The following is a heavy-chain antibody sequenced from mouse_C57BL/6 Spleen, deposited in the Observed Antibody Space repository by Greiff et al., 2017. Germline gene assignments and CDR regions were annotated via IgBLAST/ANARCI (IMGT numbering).Heavy chain of an antibody. Sequence: VQLQQSGPELVKPGASVKISCKASGYTFTDYYMNWVKQSHGKSLEWLGDINPNNGGTSYNQKFKGKATLTVDKSSSTAYMELRSLTSEDSAVYYCARGCYYYGSSYGAYWGQGTLVTVSA. CDR2: INPNNGGT. CDR3: ARGCYYYGSSYGAY. D-gene: IGHD1-1*01. V-gene: IGHV1-26*01. J-gene: IGHJ3*01. CDR1: GYTFTDYY.